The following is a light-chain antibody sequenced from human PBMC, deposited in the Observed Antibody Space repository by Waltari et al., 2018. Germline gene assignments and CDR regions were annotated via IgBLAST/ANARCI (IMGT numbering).Light chain of an antibody. CDR3: QVWSGGNDHDYV. V-gene: IGLV3-21*03. Sequence: SYVVTQSPSVSVAPGMTDKISCGGDNIRTYSVHWYQQKAGQAPVLVVYDDRDRPSGVPERFSGSNSGNTATLTISRVEAGDEADYYCQVWSGGNDHDYVFGSGT. CDR2: DDR. CDR1: NIRTYS. J-gene: IGLJ6*01.